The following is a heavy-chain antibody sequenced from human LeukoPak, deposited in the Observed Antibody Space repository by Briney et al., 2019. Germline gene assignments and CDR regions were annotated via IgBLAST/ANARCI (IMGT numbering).Heavy chain of an antibody. Sequence: GGSLRLSCAASGFTFSSYSMNWVRQAPGKGLEWVSSISSSSSYIYYADSVKGRFTISRDNAKNSLYLQMNSLRAEDTAVYYCARVLGTGYSSGWPHGYWGQGTLVTVSS. CDR2: ISSSSSYI. V-gene: IGHV3-21*01. D-gene: IGHD6-19*01. CDR1: GFTFSSYS. CDR3: ARVLGTGYSSGWPHGY. J-gene: IGHJ4*02.